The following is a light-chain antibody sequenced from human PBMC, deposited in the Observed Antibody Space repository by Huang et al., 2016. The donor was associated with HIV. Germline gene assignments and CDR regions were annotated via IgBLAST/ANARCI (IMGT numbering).Light chain of an antibody. CDR3: QQYYSIPFT. J-gene: IGKJ3*01. V-gene: IGKV1-NL1*01. CDR2: DAS. Sequence: DIQMTQSPSSLSASGGDRVTIACRASQAVSNSLAWYQQIPGKAPKLLRYDASRLESGVPIRFSGSGSGTEYTLTISSLQPEDFATYYCQQYYSIPFTFGPGTKVDTK. CDR1: QAVSNS.